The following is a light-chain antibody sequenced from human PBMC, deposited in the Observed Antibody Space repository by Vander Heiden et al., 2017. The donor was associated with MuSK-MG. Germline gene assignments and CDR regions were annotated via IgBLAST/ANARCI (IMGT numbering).Light chain of an antibody. V-gene: IGKV1-39*01. CDR1: HFISTS. Sequence: DIQVAQSPPSLSASVGDRVTITCRASHFISTSLNWYQVRPGTAPKLLIYGASKLQRGAPSRFGGSGSGTEFTLTIHTLQPEDFATYFCQQSHTLPWTFGQGTKV. J-gene: IGKJ1*01. CDR3: QQSHTLPWT. CDR2: GAS.